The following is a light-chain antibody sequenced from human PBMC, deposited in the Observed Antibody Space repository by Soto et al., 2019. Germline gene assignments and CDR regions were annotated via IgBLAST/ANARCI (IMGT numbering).Light chain of an antibody. V-gene: IGKV1-33*01. J-gene: IGKJ4*01. CDR3: QQYDNLPLT. CDR1: QDISNY. CDR2: DAS. Sequence: DIQMTQSPSSLSASVGDRVTITCQASQDISNYLNWYQQKPGKAPKLLIYDASNLETGVPSRFSGSGSVRDFTFTIISLQHEHIATYYCQQYDNLPLTVGGGTKVEIK.